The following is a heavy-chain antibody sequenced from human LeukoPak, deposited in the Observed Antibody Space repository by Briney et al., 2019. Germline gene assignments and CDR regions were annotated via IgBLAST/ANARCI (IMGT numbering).Heavy chain of an antibody. J-gene: IGHJ4*02. D-gene: IGHD2-2*01. CDR3: ASPRYCSSTSCYLFY. Sequence: AGGSLRLSCAASGFTFSSYWMSWVRQAPGKGLEWVANIKQDGSEKYYVDSVKGRLTISRDNAKNSLYLQMNSLRAEDTAVYYCASPRYCSSTSCYLFYWGQGTLVTVSS. CDR1: GFTFSSYW. V-gene: IGHV3-7*01. CDR2: IKQDGSEK.